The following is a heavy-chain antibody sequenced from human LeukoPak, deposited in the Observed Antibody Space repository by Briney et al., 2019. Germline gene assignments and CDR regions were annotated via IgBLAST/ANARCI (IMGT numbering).Heavy chain of an antibody. V-gene: IGHV3-21*01. Sequence: GGSLRLSCAASGLTFNIYAMNWVRQAPGKGLEWVSSISSSSSYMKYAESVRGRFTISRDNAKNSLYLHMSSLRAEDTAVYYCARLAGAGSSGFDYWGQGTLVTVSS. J-gene: IGHJ4*02. CDR1: GLTFNIYA. D-gene: IGHD1-26*01. CDR3: ARLAGAGSSGFDY. CDR2: ISSSSSYM.